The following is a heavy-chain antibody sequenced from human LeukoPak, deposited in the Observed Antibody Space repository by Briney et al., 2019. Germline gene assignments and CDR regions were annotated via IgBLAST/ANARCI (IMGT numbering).Heavy chain of an antibody. V-gene: IGHV3-30*04. Sequence: GGSLRLSCAASGFTFSSYAMHWVRQAPGKGLEWVAVISYDGSNKYYADSVKGRFTISRDNSKNTLYLQMNSLGAEDTAVYYCARAVAVAGTSDYYYGMDVWGKGTTVTVSS. CDR3: ARAVAVAGTSDYYYGMDV. CDR2: ISYDGSNK. D-gene: IGHD6-19*01. J-gene: IGHJ6*04. CDR1: GFTFSSYA.